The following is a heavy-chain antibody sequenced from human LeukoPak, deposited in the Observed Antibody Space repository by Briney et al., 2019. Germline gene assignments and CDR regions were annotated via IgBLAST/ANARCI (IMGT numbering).Heavy chain of an antibody. CDR1: GGSFSGYY. V-gene: IGHV4-34*01. J-gene: IGHJ5*02. D-gene: IGHD4-17*01. Sequence: SETLSLTCAVYGGSFSGYYWSWIRQPPGKGLEWIGEINHSGSTNYNPSLKSRVTISVDTSKNQFSLKLSSVTAADTAVYYRARAPPTTVTTRWFDPWGQGTLVTVSS. CDR3: ARAPPTTVTTRWFDP. CDR2: INHSGST.